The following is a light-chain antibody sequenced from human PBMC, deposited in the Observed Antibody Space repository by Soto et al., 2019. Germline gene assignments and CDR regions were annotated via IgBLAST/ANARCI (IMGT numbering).Light chain of an antibody. CDR1: QAISSY. Sequence: DIQLTQSPSFLSASVGDRVTITCRASQAISSYLVWYQQKPGKAPKLLIYAASTLQSGVPSRFSGSGSGTDFTLTISSLQPEDFATYYCQQLNSYPLTFGGGTKVEIK. CDR2: AAS. J-gene: IGKJ4*01. V-gene: IGKV1-9*01. CDR3: QQLNSYPLT.